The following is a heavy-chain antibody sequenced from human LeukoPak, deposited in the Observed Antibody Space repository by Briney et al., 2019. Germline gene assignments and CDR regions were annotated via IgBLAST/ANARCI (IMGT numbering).Heavy chain of an antibody. D-gene: IGHD6-6*01. CDR1: GGSISSSGYY. Sequence: KPSETLSLTCTVSGGSISSSGYYWSWIRQPPGKGLEWIGEINHSGSTNYNPSLKSRVTISVDTSKNQFSLKLSSVTAADTAVYYCARGRRSSIAARKVPWFDPWGQGTLVTVSS. V-gene: IGHV4-39*07. CDR3: ARGRRSSIAARKVPWFDP. CDR2: INHSGST. J-gene: IGHJ5*02.